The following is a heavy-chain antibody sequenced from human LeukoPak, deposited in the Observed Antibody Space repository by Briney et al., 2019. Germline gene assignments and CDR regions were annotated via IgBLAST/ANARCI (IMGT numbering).Heavy chain of an antibody. CDR2: ISSSSSYI. D-gene: IGHD3-10*01. J-gene: IGHJ4*02. Sequence: PGGSLRLSCAASGFTFSNYAMSWVRQAPGKGLEWVSSISSSSSYIYYADSVKGRFTISRDNAKNSLYLQMNSLRAEDTAVYYCAKDLLVYGSDPIKGYWGQGTLVTVSS. CDR3: AKDLLVYGSDPIKGY. CDR1: GFTFSNYA. V-gene: IGHV3-21*01.